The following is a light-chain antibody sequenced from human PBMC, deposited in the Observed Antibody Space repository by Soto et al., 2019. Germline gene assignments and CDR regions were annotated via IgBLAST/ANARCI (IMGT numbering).Light chain of an antibody. Sequence: DIQMTQSPSTLSASVGDRVTITCRASQSISSWLAWYQQKPGKAPKLLIYKASSLESGVPSRFSGSGSGTEFTLTISCLQPDDFATYYCQQYNSYSTWTFGQGTKVEIK. CDR1: QSISSW. J-gene: IGKJ1*01. V-gene: IGKV1-5*03. CDR3: QQYNSYSTWT. CDR2: KAS.